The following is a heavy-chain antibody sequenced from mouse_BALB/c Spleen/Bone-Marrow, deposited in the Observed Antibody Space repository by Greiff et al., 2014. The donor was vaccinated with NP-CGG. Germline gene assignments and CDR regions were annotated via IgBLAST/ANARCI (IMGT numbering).Heavy chain of an antibody. CDR1: GYSFTSYW. V-gene: IGHV1-5*01. D-gene: IGHD2-4*01. J-gene: IGHJ4*01. CDR2: IYPGNRDT. Sequence: EVQLQQSGTVLTRPGASVKMSCKASGYSFTSYWMHWVKQRPGQGLEWIGAIYPGNRDTSYNQKIKGKAKLTAVTSASTAYMELSSLTKEDSAVYYCTRGAYYDYSYYAMEYWGQGTSGPVTS. CDR3: TRGAYYDYSYYAMEY.